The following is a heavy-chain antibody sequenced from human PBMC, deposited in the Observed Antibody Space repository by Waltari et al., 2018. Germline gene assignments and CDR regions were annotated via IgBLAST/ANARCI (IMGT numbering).Heavy chain of an antibody. V-gene: IGHV4-38-2*02. J-gene: IGHJ6*03. CDR1: GDYISRGDY. Sequence: VKLQECGPGVVKPSESLSLTCTVSGDYISRGDYWGWIRQPPGEGVGCIGSVYHSGSTSDTTSLNSLSTISVDTSKNQFSLKLISVTAADTAVYYCAIDGPYSSSANLFSYSYYYMDVWGKGTTVTVSS. D-gene: IGHD6-13*01. CDR2: VYHSGST. CDR3: AIDGPYSSSANLFSYSYYYMDV.